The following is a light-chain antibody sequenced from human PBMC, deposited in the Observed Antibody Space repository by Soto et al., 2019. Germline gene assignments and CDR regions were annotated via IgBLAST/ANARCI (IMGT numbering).Light chain of an antibody. J-gene: IGKJ1*01. V-gene: IGKV1-5*01. CDR1: QSISQW. Sequence: DIQMTQSPSTLSASVGERVAITCRASQSISQWVSWYQQKPGRAPELLIYDASKLKSGVPSRFSGSGSGTEFSLTITSLQPDDSAMYYCQQYNGYSWTFGRGTKVEIK. CDR3: QQYNGYSWT. CDR2: DAS.